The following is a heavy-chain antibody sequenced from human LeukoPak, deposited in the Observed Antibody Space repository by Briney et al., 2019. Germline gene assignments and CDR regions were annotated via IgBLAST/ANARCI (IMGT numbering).Heavy chain of an antibody. CDR1: GYTFTGYY. V-gene: IGHV1-2*04. CDR2: INPNSGGT. Sequence: ASVKVSCKASGYTFTGYYMHWVRQAPGQGLEWMGRINPNSGGTNYAQKFQGWVTMTTDTSITTAYLEVQRLRSDDTAVYYCARSSVVVPAAITAYFENWGQGTLVSVSS. CDR3: ARSSVVVPAAITAYFEN. J-gene: IGHJ4*02. D-gene: IGHD2-2*01.